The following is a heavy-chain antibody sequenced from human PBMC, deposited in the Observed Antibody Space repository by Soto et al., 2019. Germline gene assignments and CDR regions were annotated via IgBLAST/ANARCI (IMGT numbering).Heavy chain of an antibody. CDR3: ERVQGSYYSDRSGYSPWNYYYGMDV. D-gene: IGHD3-22*01. Sequence: GEALKISCNGSGYSFTSYCIGWVRQMPGKGLEWMGIIYPGDSDTIYSPSFQGQFTISADKSISTASLQWSSLKSSDSAMYYCERVQGSYYSDRSGYSPWNYYYGMDVWRQGTTVIVSS. CDR1: GYSFTSYC. CDR2: IYPGDSDT. V-gene: IGHV5-51*01. J-gene: IGHJ6*02.